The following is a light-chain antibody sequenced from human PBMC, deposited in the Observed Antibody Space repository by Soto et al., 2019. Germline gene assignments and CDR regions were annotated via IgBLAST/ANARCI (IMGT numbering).Light chain of an antibody. CDR2: LEGSGSY. V-gene: IGLV4-60*02. CDR1: SGHSSYI. Sequence: QLVLTQSSSASASLGSSVKLTCTLSSGHSSYIIAWHQQQPGKAPRYLMKLEGSGSYNKGSGVPDRFSGSSSGADCYLTISNLQFEDEADYYCETWDSNTRVFGGGTQLTVL. CDR3: ETWDSNTRV. J-gene: IGLJ2*01.